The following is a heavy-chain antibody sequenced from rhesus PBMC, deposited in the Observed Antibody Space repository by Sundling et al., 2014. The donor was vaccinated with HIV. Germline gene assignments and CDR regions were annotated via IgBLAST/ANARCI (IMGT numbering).Heavy chain of an antibody. CDR3: ARRRGRAVGAFDY. CDR1: GFSLNTSGMG. Sequence: QVTLKESGPALVKPTQTLTLTCTFSGFSLNTSGMGVGWIRQPPGKALEWLANIYWDDDKYYSTSLKSRLTISKDTSKNQVILTMTNMDPVDTATYYCARRRGRAVGAFDYWGRGSPGHRLL. D-gene: IGHD4-29*01. CDR2: IYWDDDK. V-gene: IGHV2S1*01. J-gene: IGHJ4*01.